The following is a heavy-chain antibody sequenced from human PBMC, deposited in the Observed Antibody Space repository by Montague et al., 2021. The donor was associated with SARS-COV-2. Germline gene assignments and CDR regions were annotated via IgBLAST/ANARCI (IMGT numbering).Heavy chain of an antibody. J-gene: IGHJ5*02. CDR2: MHYSGAT. Sequence: SETLSLTCSVSGGSLETSGYYWGWIRQPPGKGLEWIVSMHYSGATFYNPSLKSRVTMSLDTSKNHFSLNLTSVTAADTAVYFCARGSKGGRQLGNWFDPWGQGTLVTVSS. CDR3: ARGSKGGRQLGNWFDP. CDR1: GGSLETSGYY. V-gene: IGHV4-39*07. D-gene: IGHD6-13*01.